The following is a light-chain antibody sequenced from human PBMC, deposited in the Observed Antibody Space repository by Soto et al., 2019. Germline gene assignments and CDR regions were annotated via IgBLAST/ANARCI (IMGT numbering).Light chain of an antibody. V-gene: IGLV2-14*03. CDR2: DVS. J-gene: IGLJ1*01. CDR1: SSDVGGYNY. Sequence: QSALTQPASVSGSPGQSITISCTGTSSDVGGYNYVPWYQQHPGKAPKLMIYDVSNRPSGVPNRFSGSKSGNTASLTISGLQAEDEAEYYCSSYTSSSTLVYVFGTGTKLTVL. CDR3: SSYTSSSTLVYV.